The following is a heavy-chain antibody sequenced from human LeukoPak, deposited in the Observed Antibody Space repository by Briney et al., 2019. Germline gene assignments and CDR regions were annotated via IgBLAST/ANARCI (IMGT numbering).Heavy chain of an antibody. J-gene: IGHJ4*02. Sequence: GASVKVSCKASGGTFSSYAISWVRQAPGQGLEWMGGIIPIFGTANYAQKFQGRVTITADESTSTAYMELSSLRSEDTAVYYCARSPSGYYTGYFDYWGQGTLVTVSS. CDR3: ARSPSGYYTGYFDY. V-gene: IGHV1-69*13. CDR1: GGTFSSYA. D-gene: IGHD3-22*01. CDR2: IIPIFGTA.